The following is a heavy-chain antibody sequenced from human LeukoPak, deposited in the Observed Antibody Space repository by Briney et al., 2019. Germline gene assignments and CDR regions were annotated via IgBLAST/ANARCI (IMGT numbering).Heavy chain of an antibody. V-gene: IGHV1-69*05. CDR1: GGTFSSYA. Sequence: ASVKVSCKASGGTFSSYAISWVRQAPGQGLEWMGGIIPIFGTANYAQKFQGRVTVTTDESTSTAYMELSSLRSEDTAVYYCARGPKYYDFWSGPISTYYYYYMDVWGKGTMVTVSS. J-gene: IGHJ6*03. D-gene: IGHD3-3*01. CDR2: IIPIFGTA. CDR3: ARGPKYYDFWSGPISTYYYYYMDV.